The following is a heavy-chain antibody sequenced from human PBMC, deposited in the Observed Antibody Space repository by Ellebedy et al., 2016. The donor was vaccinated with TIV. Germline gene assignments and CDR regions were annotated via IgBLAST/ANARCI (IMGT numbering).Heavy chain of an antibody. Sequence: GESLKISCAASGFTFSNYWMSWVRQAPGKGLEWVANIKQDGSEKYYVDSVKGRFSISRDNAKNSLYVQMNSLRDEDTAVYYCARKGLPDYWGLGTLVTVSS. CDR3: ARKGLPDY. CDR2: IKQDGSEK. V-gene: IGHV3-7*01. D-gene: IGHD3-16*01. J-gene: IGHJ4*02. CDR1: GFTFSNYW.